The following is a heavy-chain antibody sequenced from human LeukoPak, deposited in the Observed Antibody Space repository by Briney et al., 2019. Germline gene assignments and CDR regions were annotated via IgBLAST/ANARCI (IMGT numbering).Heavy chain of an antibody. CDR2: VYHSGST. CDR3: VRISSTVTYDY. V-gene: IGHV4-38-2*02. Sequence: PSETLSLTCTVSGYSISSGYYWGWIRQPPEKGLEWIGSVYHSGSTYYNPSLKSRVTISVDTSKSQFSLKLSSVTAADTAVYYCVRISSTVTYDYWGQGILVTVSS. J-gene: IGHJ4*02. CDR1: GYSISSGYY. D-gene: IGHD4-17*01.